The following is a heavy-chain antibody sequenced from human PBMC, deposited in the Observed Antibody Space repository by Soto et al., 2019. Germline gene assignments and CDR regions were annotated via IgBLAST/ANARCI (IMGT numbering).Heavy chain of an antibody. CDR2: MSPNRGRT. Sequence: QVQLVQSGPEVKKPGASMRVSCKTSGYTFTNYDIHWVRQATGQGLDWIGWMSPNRGRTGFAQRFQNRDNKTSNPSISTAYLLLASLTSEDTAVYYCARGLDLWSGYSRADSWGEGTLVTVSS. CDR3: ARGLDLWSGYSRADS. CDR1: GYTFTNYD. J-gene: IGHJ4*02. D-gene: IGHD3-3*01. V-gene: IGHV1-8*01.